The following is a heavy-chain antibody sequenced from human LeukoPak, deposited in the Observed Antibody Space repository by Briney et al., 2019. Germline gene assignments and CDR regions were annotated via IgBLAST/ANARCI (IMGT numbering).Heavy chain of an antibody. CDR1: GFTFSNCA. CDR3: VTSSSSGWYAGY. D-gene: IGHD6-19*01. V-gene: IGHV3-64D*09. J-gene: IGHJ4*02. Sequence: PGGSLRLSCSASGFTFSNCAMHWVRQAPGKGLEYVSAISGSGSSTYYADSVKGRFTISRDNSKNTLFLQMSNLRPEDTAVYYCVTSSSSGWYAGYWGQGTVVSVSS. CDR2: ISGSGSST.